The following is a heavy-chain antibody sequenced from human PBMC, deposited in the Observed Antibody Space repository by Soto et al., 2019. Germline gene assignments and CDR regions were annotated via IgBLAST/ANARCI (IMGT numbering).Heavy chain of an antibody. D-gene: IGHD3-3*01. V-gene: IGHV4-59*08. J-gene: IGHJ6*03. CDR3: ARRGGDFWSGTLVDYYYYMDV. CDR1: GGSISSYY. CDR2: IYYSGST. Sequence: PSETLSLTCTVSGGSISSYYWSWIRQPPGKGLEWIGYIYYSGSTNYNPSLKSRVTISVDTSKNQFSLKLSSVTAADTAVYYCARRGGDFWSGTLVDYYYYMDVWGKGTTVTVSS.